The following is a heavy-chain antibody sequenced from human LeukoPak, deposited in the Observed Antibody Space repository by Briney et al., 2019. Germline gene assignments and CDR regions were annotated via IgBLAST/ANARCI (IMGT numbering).Heavy chain of an antibody. J-gene: IGHJ4*02. Sequence: GESLKISCKASGYRFTSYWIGWVRQMPGKGLEWVGIIYPSDSDARYSPSFQGQVTISADKSINTAYLQWSSLKASDTAMYYCARRNYDILTGYYNDYFDYWGQGTLVTVSS. V-gene: IGHV5-51*01. CDR1: GYRFTSYW. CDR3: ARRNYDILTGYYNDYFDY. CDR2: IYPSDSDA. D-gene: IGHD3-9*01.